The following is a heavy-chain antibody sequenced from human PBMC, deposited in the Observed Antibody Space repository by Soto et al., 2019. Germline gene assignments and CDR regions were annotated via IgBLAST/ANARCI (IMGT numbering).Heavy chain of an antibody. J-gene: IGHJ6*02. CDR2: IYPGDSDA. V-gene: IGHV5-51*01. CDR3: ARYQRGLCNARYKYYGMDV. Sequence: GESLKISCKGSGYTFTTYWIDWVRQMPGKGLEWMGIIYPGDSDARYSPSFQGQVIFSADKSTSTAYLQWSSLKASDTAMYYCARYQRGLCNARYKYYGMDVCGQGSRVTVS. CDR1: GYTFTTYW. D-gene: IGHD1-1*01.